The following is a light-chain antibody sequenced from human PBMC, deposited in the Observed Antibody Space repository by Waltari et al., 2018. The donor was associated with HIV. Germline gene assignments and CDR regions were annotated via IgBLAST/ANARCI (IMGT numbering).Light chain of an antibody. CDR1: SNDVGNFDL. CDR3: SSYAGSGNLLL. CDR2: EVN. J-gene: IGLJ6*01. V-gene: IGLV2-14*02. Sequence: QPPLTQPASVSGSPGQSITISCSGTSNDVGNFDLVSWYQHHPGKVPKLVISEVNKRPSGVPGRFSGSKSGNTASLTVSGLQAEDEADYYCSSYAGSGNLLLFGGGTKVTVL.